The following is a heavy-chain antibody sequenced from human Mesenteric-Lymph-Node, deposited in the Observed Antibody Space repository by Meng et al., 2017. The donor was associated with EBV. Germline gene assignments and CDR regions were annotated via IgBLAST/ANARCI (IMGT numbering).Heavy chain of an antibody. CDR2: SDPADGQK. CDR1: GYTLTEFP. CDR3: ASLPGSDLYFDY. D-gene: IGHD3-10*01. J-gene: IGHJ4*02. V-gene: IGHV1-24*01. Sequence: QVQLVQSRAEVKKPGASVKVSCKVSGYTLTEFPMHWVRQAPGKGLEWVGGSDPADGQKIYAANFQGRVTMTEDTSTDTAYMELSSLRSDDTAVYYCASLPGSDLYFDYWGQGTLVTGSS.